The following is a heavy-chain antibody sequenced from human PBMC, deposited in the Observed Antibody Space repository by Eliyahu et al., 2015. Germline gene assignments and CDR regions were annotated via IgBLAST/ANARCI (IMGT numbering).Heavy chain of an antibody. J-gene: IGHJ5*02. CDR1: EFXFNXXG. CDR3: AKADHYCRGGNCYGGWFDP. D-gene: IGHD2-15*01. V-gene: IGHV3-30*18. CDR2: ISFDGSNK. Sequence: QVQLVESGGGVVQPGRSLRLSCVVSEFXFNXXGXHWVRQAPGKGLDWVAVISFDGSNKYYADSVKGRFTISRDNSKNTVYLQMSSLRVEDTAVYYCAKADHYCRGGNCYGGWFDPWGQGTLVTVSS.